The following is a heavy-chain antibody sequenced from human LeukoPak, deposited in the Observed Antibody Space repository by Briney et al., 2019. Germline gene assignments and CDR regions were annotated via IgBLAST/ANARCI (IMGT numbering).Heavy chain of an antibody. CDR3: ARDRKDPARYDILTGPGYFDY. CDR1: GGTFSSYA. V-gene: IGHV1-69*05. Sequence: SVKVSCKASGGTFSSYAISWLRQAPGQGLEWMGGIIPIFGTANYAQKFQGRATITTDESTSTAYMELSGLTAEDTAVYYCARDRKDPARYDILTGPGYFDYWGQGNLVTVSS. CDR2: IIPIFGTA. J-gene: IGHJ4*02. D-gene: IGHD3-9*01.